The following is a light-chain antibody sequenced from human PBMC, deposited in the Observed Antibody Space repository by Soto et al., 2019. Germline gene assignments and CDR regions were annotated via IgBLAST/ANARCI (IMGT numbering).Light chain of an antibody. Sequence: EIVLTQSPGTLSLSPGERATLSCRASQSVSSSYLAWYQQKPGQAPRLLIYEASSRATGIPDRFSGSGSGTDFTLTISRLEPEDFALYYCQQYGSSPFTFGPGTKVDIK. CDR1: QSVSSSY. CDR2: EAS. J-gene: IGKJ3*01. V-gene: IGKV3-20*01. CDR3: QQYGSSPFT.